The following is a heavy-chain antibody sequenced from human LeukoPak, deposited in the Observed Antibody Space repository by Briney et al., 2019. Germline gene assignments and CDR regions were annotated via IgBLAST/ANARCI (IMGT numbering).Heavy chain of an antibody. CDR2: ISSSGTII. Sequence: PGGPLRLSCAASGFTFSSYSMNWVRQAPGKGLEWVSYISSSGTIIYYADSVKGRFTISRDNAKNSLYLQMNSLRAEDTAVYYWARDFRITIFGEEDYWGQGTLVTVSS. CDR3: ARDFRITIFGEEDY. J-gene: IGHJ4*02. CDR1: GFTFSSYS. V-gene: IGHV3-48*01. D-gene: IGHD3-3*01.